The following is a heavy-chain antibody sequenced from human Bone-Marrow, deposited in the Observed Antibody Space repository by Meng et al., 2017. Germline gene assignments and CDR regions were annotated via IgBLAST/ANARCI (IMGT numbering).Heavy chain of an antibody. CDR1: GGSFSSGGYY. Sequence: QVQLQESGPGLVKPSQTLSLTCTVSGGSFSSGGYYWSWIRQHPGKGLEWIGYIYYSGSTYYNPSLKSLVTISVDTSKNQFSLKLSSVTAADTAVYYCARVGYSGSRVTSYYFDYWGQGTLVTGSS. V-gene: IGHV4-31*01. CDR3: ARVGYSGSRVTSYYFDY. D-gene: IGHD1-26*01. J-gene: IGHJ4*02. CDR2: IYYSGST.